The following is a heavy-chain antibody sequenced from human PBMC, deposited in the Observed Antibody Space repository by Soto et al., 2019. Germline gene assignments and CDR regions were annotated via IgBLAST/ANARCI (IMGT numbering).Heavy chain of an antibody. CDR1: GYSISSGYY. J-gene: IGHJ3*02. CDR3: AREGITIFGGVSNDAFDI. Sequence: SETLSLTCTVSGYSISSGYYWGWIRQPPGKGLEWIGSIYHSGSTYYNPSLKSRVTISVDTSKNQFSLKLSSVTAADTAVYYCAREGITIFGGVSNDAFDIWGQGTMVTVSS. V-gene: IGHV4-38-2*02. CDR2: IYHSGST. D-gene: IGHD3-3*01.